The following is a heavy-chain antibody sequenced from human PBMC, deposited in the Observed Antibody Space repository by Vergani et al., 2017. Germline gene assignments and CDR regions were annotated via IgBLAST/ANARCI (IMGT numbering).Heavy chain of an antibody. D-gene: IGHD3-3*01. J-gene: IGHJ4*02. V-gene: IGHV1-18*01. CDR1: GYTFTSYG. CDR3: ARDHYEFWSGYSPPTVDY. Sequence: QVQLVQSGAEVKKPGASVKVSCKASGYTFTSYGISWVRQAPGQGLEWMGWISAYNGNTNYAQKLQGRVTMTTDTSTSTAYMELRSLRSDDTAVYYCARDHYEFWSGYSPPTVDYWGQGTLVTVSS. CDR2: ISAYNGNT.